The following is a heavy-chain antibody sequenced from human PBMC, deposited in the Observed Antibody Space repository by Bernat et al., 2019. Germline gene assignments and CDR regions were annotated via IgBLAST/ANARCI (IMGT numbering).Heavy chain of an antibody. CDR2: INEDGSGQ. J-gene: IGHJ4*02. CDR3: AKDGPSAFYLY. CDR1: GSTFRSYY. V-gene: IGHV3-7*03. D-gene: IGHD3-22*01. Sequence: EVQLVESGGDLVQPGGSLRLSLSPSGSTFRSYYMTWVRQAPGKGLEWVASINEDGSGQYYVDSVRGRFTISRDNTKNSLYLQMNSLSAEDTAMYYCAKDGPSAFYLYWGQGTLVTVSS.